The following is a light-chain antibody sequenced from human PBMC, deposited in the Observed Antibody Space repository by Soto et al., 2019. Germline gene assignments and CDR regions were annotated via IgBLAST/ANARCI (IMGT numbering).Light chain of an antibody. CDR2: AAS. V-gene: IGKV1-39*01. CDR1: ESISSY. Sequence: DIQMTQSPSSLSASVGDRVTITCRASESISSYLSWYQQKPGKAPKLLIYAASSLQSGVPSRFSGSGSGTEFTLTISSLQPEDFATYYCQQGYSSLVTFGQGTRLEMK. CDR3: QQGYSSLVT. J-gene: IGKJ5*01.